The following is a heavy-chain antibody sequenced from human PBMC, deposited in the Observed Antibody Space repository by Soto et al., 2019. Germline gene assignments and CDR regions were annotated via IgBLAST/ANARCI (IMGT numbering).Heavy chain of an antibody. Sequence: PSETLSLACTVSGGSISSSSYYWGWIRQPPGKGLEWIGSIYYSGSTYYNPSLKSRVTISVDTSKNQFSLKLSSVTAADTAVYYCARRITMVRGVIIKGYFDYWGQGTLVTV. V-gene: IGHV4-39*01. CDR2: IYYSGST. J-gene: IGHJ4*02. CDR1: GGSISSSSYY. CDR3: ARRITMVRGVIIKGYFDY. D-gene: IGHD3-10*01.